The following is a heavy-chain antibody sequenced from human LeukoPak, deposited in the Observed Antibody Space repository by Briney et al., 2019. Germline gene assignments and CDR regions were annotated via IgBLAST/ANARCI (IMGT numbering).Heavy chain of an antibody. D-gene: IGHD6-25*01. Sequence: GGSLRLSCVASGFTFSSYGMHWVRQAPGTGLEWVAVMSFDGSKKHYSDSVKGRFTISRDNSKNTLYLEMNNLRPEDTAIYYCAKPRGVAATPLKVADWGQGTRVTVSS. V-gene: IGHV3-30*18. CDR2: MSFDGSKK. CDR1: GFTFSSYG. J-gene: IGHJ4*02. CDR3: AKPRGVAATPLKVAD.